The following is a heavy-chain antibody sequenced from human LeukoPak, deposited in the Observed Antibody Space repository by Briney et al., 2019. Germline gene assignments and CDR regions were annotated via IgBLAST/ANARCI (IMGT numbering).Heavy chain of an antibody. Sequence: GGSLRLSCAASGFTFSSYWMHWVRHAPGRGLVWVSRINSDGSNTDYADSVKGRVTISRDNAKNTLYLQMNSLRAEDTAVYHCVRDTGSYYYDHWGQGTLVTVSS. CDR1: GFTFSSYW. CDR3: VRDTGSYYYDH. J-gene: IGHJ4*02. V-gene: IGHV3-74*01. CDR2: INSDGSNT. D-gene: IGHD1-26*01.